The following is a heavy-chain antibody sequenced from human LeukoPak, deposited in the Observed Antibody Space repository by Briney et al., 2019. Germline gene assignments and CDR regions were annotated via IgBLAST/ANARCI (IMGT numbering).Heavy chain of an antibody. CDR2: ISGSGGST. CDR3: AKIIAATGPFDY. Sequence: PGGSLRLSCAASGFTFSGYAMTWVRQAPGKGLEWVSAISGSGGSTYYADSVRGRFTISRDNSKNTLYMQMNSLRAEDTAIYYCAKIIAATGPFDYWGQGTLVTVSS. J-gene: IGHJ4*02. V-gene: IGHV3-23*01. CDR1: GFTFSGYA. D-gene: IGHD6-13*01.